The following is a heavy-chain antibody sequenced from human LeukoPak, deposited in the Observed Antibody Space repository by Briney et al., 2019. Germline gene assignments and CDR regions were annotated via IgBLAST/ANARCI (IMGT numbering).Heavy chain of an antibody. CDR3: ARGGSGYRNYYYYYYMDV. V-gene: IGHV1-2*02. CDR1: GYTFTGYY. CDR2: INPNSGAT. J-gene: IGHJ6*03. D-gene: IGHD3-10*01. Sequence: GASVKVSCKASGYTFTGYYMHWVRQAPGQGLEWMGWINPNSGATNYAQKFQGRVTMTRDTSISTAYMELSRLRSDDTAVYYCARGGSGYRNYYYYYYMDVWGKGTTVTVSS.